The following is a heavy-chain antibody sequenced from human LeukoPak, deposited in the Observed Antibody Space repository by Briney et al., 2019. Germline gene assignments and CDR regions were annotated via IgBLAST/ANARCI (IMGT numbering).Heavy chain of an antibody. CDR1: GGTFSSYA. V-gene: IGHV1-69*13. Sequence: ASVKVSCKASGGTFSSYAISWVRQAPGHGLEWMGGIIPIFGTANYAQKFQGRVTITADESTSTAYMELSSLRSEDTAVYYCASYLGYCSGGSCYSGLLGYWGQGTLVTVSS. J-gene: IGHJ4*02. D-gene: IGHD2-15*01. CDR3: ASYLGYCSGGSCYSGLLGY. CDR2: IIPIFGTA.